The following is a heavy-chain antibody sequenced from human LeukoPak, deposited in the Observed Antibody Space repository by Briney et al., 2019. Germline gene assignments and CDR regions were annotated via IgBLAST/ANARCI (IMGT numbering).Heavy chain of an antibody. V-gene: IGHV1-18*01. CDR1: GYTFTSYG. J-gene: IGHJ4*02. CDR3: AKENQQWRYFDY. D-gene: IGHD6-19*01. Sequence: ASVKVSCKASGYTFTSYGISWVRQAPGQGLEWMGWISAYNGNTNYAQKLQGRVTMTTDTSTSTAYMELRSLKSDDTAVYYCAKENQQWRYFDYWGQGTLVTVSS. CDR2: ISAYNGNT.